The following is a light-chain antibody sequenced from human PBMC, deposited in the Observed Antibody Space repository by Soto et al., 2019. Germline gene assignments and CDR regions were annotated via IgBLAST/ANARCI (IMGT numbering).Light chain of an antibody. CDR3: QQHDNLPA. V-gene: IGKV1-33*01. CDR1: QDISNF. Sequence: DIQMTQSPSSLSASVGDRVTITCRASQDISNFLNWYQQKTGKAPKLLIYDATKLKTGVPTRFSGGGSGTDFTFTISSLQPEDIATYYCQQHDNLPAFGGGTKVEIK. CDR2: DAT. J-gene: IGKJ4*01.